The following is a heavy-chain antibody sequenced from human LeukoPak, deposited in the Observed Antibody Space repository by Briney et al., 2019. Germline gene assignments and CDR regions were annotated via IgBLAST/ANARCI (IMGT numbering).Heavy chain of an antibody. CDR2: INTNTGNP. CDR3: ATNYYGSGGPT. Sequence: ASVKVSCKASGYTFTSYDINWVRQATGQGLEWMGWINTNTGNPTYAQGFTGRFVFSLDTSVSTAYLQISSLKAEDTAVYYCATNYYGSGGPTWGQGTLVTVSS. CDR1: GYTFTSYD. J-gene: IGHJ4*02. D-gene: IGHD3-10*01. V-gene: IGHV7-4-1*02.